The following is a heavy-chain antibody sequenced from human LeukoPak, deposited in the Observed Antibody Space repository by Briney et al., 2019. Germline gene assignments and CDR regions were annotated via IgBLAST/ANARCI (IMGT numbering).Heavy chain of an antibody. CDR2: ISAYNGNT. V-gene: IGHV1-18*01. D-gene: IGHD3-3*01. Sequence: RASVKVSCKASGYTFTSYGISWVRQAPGQGLEWMGWISAYNGNTNYAQKLQGRVTMTTDTSTSTAYMELRSLRSDDTAVYYCARDVHYYDFWSGYYSDYWRQGTLVTVSS. CDR3: ARDVHYYDFWSGYYSDY. CDR1: GYTFTSYG. J-gene: IGHJ4*02.